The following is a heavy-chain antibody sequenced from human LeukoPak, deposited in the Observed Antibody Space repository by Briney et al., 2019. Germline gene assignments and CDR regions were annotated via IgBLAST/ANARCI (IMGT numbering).Heavy chain of an antibody. Sequence: PSETLSLTCTVSGASVGSAGYYWGWTRQPPGGGLEWIGYIYYISNTNYNPSLRSRVTMSVDPSKNQFSLKLNSVTAADTAVYYCARTQSQSGSYRYYFGYWGQGTLVTVSS. D-gene: IGHD1-26*01. V-gene: IGHV4-61*08. CDR1: GASVGSAGYY. CDR2: IYYISNT. CDR3: ARTQSQSGSYRYYFGY. J-gene: IGHJ4*02.